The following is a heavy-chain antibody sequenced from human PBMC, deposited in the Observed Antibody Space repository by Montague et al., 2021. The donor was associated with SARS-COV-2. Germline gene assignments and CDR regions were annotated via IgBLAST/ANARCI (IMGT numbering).Heavy chain of an antibody. CDR3: ARHRANAGSFDI. Sequence: SETLSLTCTVSGGSITVSRYDWGWIRQPPGKGLEWIGSVHYTGTTSYNESLKGRLTISVDTSENQFSLRMASVTASGTAVYYCARHRANAGSFDIWGHGTLVTVSP. J-gene: IGHJ3*02. V-gene: IGHV4-39*01. CDR2: VHYTGTT. D-gene: IGHD1-1*01. CDR1: GGSITVSRYD.